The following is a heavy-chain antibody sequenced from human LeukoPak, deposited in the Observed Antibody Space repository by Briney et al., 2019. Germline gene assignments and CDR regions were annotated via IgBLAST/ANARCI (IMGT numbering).Heavy chain of an antibody. CDR1: GFTFSSYA. V-gene: IGHV3-23*01. J-gene: IGHJ4*02. Sequence: GGSLRLSCAASGFTFSSYAMSWVRQAPGKGLEWVSAISGSGGSTYYADSVKGRFTISRDNAKNSLYLQMNSLRAEDTAVYYCARDAHRYYYDSSGCDYWGQGTLVTVSS. CDR3: ARDAHRYYYDSSGCDY. D-gene: IGHD3-22*01. CDR2: ISGSGGST.